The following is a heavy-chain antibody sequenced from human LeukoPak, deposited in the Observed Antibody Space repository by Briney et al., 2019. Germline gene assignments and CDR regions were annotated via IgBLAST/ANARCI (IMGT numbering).Heavy chain of an antibody. CDR1: GFTFSTHA. CDR2: IGGSDGST. V-gene: IGHV3-23*01. Sequence: GGSLRLSCVAPGFTFSTHAMSWVRLAPGKGLEWVSAIGGSDGSTYYADSVKGRFTISRDNSKDTLYLQMNSLRAEDTAVYYCAKRDSSGSYPYYFDYWGQGTLVTVSS. D-gene: IGHD3-22*01. J-gene: IGHJ4*02. CDR3: AKRDSSGSYPYYFDY.